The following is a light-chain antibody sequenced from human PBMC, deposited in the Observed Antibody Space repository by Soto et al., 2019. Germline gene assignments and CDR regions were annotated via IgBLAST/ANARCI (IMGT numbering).Light chain of an antibody. J-gene: IGKJ4*01. V-gene: IGKV3-15*01. Sequence: IVLTQSPPTLSVSPWERDKLYCRASQNIGGTLAWYQQKPGQAPRLLFYGASTRAAGTPARFSGSGSGTEFTLTISSLQSEDFAVYYCQQFHNWPPITFGGGTKVDIK. CDR1: QNIGGT. CDR2: GAS. CDR3: QQFHNWPPIT.